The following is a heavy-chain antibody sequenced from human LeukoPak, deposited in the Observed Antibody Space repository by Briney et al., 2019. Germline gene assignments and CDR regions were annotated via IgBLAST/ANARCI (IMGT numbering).Heavy chain of an antibody. J-gene: IGHJ4*02. D-gene: IGHD2-2*01. CDR1: GSTFSSYS. Sequence: GGSLRLSCAASGSTFSSYSMNWVRQAPGKGLEWVSYISSSSTIYYADSVKGRFTISRDNAKNSLYLQMNSLRAEDTAVYYCARGPYDIVEVPAAIAFDYWGQGTLVTVSS. CDR3: ARGPYDIVEVPAAIAFDY. CDR2: ISSSSTI. V-gene: IGHV3-48*01.